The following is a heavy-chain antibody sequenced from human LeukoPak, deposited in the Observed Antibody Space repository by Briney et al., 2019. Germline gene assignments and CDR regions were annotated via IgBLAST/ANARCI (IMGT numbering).Heavy chain of an antibody. V-gene: IGHV1-18*01. D-gene: IGHD1-26*01. CDR3: AREGPPVVGATSLDFDY. Sequence: ASVKVSCKASGDTFTSYGISWVRQAPGQGLEWMGWISAYNGNTNYAQKLQGRVTMTTDTSTSTAYMELRSLRSDDTAVYYCAREGPPVVGATSLDFDYWGQGTLVTVSS. J-gene: IGHJ4*02. CDR2: ISAYNGNT. CDR1: GDTFTSYG.